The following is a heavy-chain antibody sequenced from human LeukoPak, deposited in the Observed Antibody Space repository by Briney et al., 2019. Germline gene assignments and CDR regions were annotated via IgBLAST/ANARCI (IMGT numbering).Heavy chain of an antibody. CDR3: AIGGSTMVRGVIRNNNWFDP. CDR1: GGSFSGYY. V-gene: IGHV4-34*01. Sequence: SETLSLTCAVYGGSFSGYYWSWIRQPPGKGLEWIGEINHSGSTNYNPSLKSRVTISVDASKNQFSLKLSSVPAADTAVYYCAIGGSTMVRGVIRNNNWFDPWGQGTLVTVSS. D-gene: IGHD3-10*01. J-gene: IGHJ5*02. CDR2: INHSGST.